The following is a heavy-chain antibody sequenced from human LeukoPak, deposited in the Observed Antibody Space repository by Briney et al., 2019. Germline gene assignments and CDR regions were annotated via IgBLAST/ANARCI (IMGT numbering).Heavy chain of an antibody. V-gene: IGHV3-23*01. CDR2: ISGSGGST. CDR1: VFTFSSYA. D-gene: IGHD3-10*01. J-gene: IGHJ4*02. CDR3: AKTMVRGVIVY. Sequence: TGGSLRLSCAASVFTFSSYAMSWVRQAPGKGLEWVSAISGSGGSTYYADSVKGRFTISRDNSKNTLYLQMNILRAEDTAVYYCAKTMVRGVIVYWGQGTLVTVSS.